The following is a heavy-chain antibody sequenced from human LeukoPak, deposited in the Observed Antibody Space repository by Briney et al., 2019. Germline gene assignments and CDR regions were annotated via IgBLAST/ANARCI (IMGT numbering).Heavy chain of an antibody. CDR2: ISYDGSNK. J-gene: IGHJ4*02. CDR3: ARDGSSSGYYLFDY. D-gene: IGHD3-22*01. V-gene: IGHV3-30-3*01. Sequence: GRSLRLSCAASGFTFCSYAMHWVRQAPGKGLEWVAVISYDGSNKYYADSVKGRFTISRDNSKNTLYLQMNSLRAEDTAVYYCARDGSSSGYYLFDYWGQGTLVTVSS. CDR1: GFTFCSYA.